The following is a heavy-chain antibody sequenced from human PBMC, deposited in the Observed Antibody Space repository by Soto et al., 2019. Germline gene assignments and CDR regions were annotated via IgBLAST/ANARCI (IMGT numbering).Heavy chain of an antibody. V-gene: IGHV1-18*01. J-gene: IGHJ4*02. D-gene: IGHD2-15*01. CDR3: SSVQIVVVVGGIPADY. CDR2: SNTYNGKT. Sequence: QVQLEQSGAEVKKSGASVKVSCKASGYIFSTHGINWVRQAPGQGLEWMGWSNTYNGKTNYAQRFQVKVTMTTKTSRKTAYMELGRLRSDDTAVYYCSSVQIVVVVGGIPADYWGQGTLVTVSS. CDR1: GYIFSTHG.